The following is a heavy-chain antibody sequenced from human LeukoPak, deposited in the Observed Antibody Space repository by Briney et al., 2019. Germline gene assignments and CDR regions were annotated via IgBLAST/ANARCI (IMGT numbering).Heavy chain of an antibody. CDR2: LYSSGCT. CDR1: GFTDSDSY. CDR3: APWGYGSGTYPTYYFDF. J-gene: IGHJ4*02. V-gene: IGHV3-53*01. Sequence: GGSLRLSCAASGFTDSDSYMNWVRQAPGKGPEWVSVLYSSGCTYYADSVKGRFTISRDNSKNTLYLQMNTLRAEDTAVYYCAPWGYGSGTYPTYYFDFWGQGTLVTVSS. D-gene: IGHD3-10*01.